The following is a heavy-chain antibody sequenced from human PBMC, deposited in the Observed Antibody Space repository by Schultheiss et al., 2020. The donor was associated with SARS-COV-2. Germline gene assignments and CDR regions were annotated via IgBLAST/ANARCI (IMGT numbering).Heavy chain of an antibody. CDR2: ISWNSGSI. V-gene: IGHV3-9*01. D-gene: IGHD2-15*01. CDR1: GFTFDDYA. CDR3: ARVKNWLVVVADLDY. J-gene: IGHJ4*02. Sequence: SLKISCAASGFTFDDYAMHWVRQAPGKGLEWVSGISWNSGSIGYADSVKGRFTISRDNSKNTLYLQMNSLRAEDTAVYYCARVKNWLVVVADLDYWGQGTLVTVSS.